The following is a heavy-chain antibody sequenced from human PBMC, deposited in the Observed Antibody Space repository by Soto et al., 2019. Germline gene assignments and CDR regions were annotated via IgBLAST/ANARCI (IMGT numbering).Heavy chain of an antibody. CDR2: ISSSSSYI. D-gene: IGHD2-2*02. V-gene: IGHV3-21*01. Sequence: EVQLVESGGGLVKPGGSLRLSCAASGFTFSSYSMNWVRQAPGKGLEWVSSISSSSSYINYADSVKGRFTISRDNAKNSLYLQMNSLRAEDTAVYYCARYCSSTSCFTYWGQGTLVTVSS. J-gene: IGHJ4*02. CDR3: ARYCSSTSCFTY. CDR1: GFTFSSYS.